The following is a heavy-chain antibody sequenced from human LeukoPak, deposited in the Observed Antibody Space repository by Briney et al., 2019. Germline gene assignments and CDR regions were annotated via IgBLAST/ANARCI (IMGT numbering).Heavy chain of an antibody. D-gene: IGHD4-23*01. J-gene: IGHJ5*02. CDR1: GFTFSSYA. V-gene: IGHV3-23*01. Sequence: GGSLRLSCAASGFTFSSYAMSWVRQAPGKGLEWVSVISGSGGSTYYADSVKGRFTIPRDNSKNTLYLQMNSLRAEDTAVYYCAKGRTGGYGGYNWFDPWGQGTLVTVPS. CDR2: ISGSGGST. CDR3: AKGRTGGYGGYNWFDP.